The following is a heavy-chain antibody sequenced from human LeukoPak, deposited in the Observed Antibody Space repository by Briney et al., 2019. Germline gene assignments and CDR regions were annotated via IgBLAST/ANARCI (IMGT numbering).Heavy chain of an antibody. V-gene: IGHV4-31*03. J-gene: IGHJ4*02. CDR2: IYYSGST. CDR1: GGSISSGGYY. Sequence: PSQTLSLTCTVSGGSISSGGYYWSWIRQHPGKGLEWIGYIYYSGSTYCNPSLKSRVTISVDTSKNQFSLKLSSVTAADTAVYYCAREAVAGQGIIDYWGQGTLVTVSS. CDR3: AREAVAGQGIIDY. D-gene: IGHD6-19*01.